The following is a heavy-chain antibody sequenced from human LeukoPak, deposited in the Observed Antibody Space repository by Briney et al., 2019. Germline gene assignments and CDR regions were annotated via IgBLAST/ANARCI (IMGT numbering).Heavy chain of an antibody. D-gene: IGHD2-2*02. CDR3: ASQGYTYPFDY. CDR2: IYHSGST. V-gene: IGHV4-38-2*01. CDR1: GYSISSGYY. J-gene: IGHJ4*02. Sequence: VKPSETLSLTCAVSGYSISSGYYWGWIRQPPGKGLEWIGSIYHSGSTYYNPSLKSRVTISVDTSKNQFSLKLSSVTAADTAVYYCASQGYTYPFDYWGQGTLVTVSS.